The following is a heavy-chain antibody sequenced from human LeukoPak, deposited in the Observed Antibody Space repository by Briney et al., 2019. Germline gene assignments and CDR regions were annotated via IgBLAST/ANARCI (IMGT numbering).Heavy chain of an antibody. V-gene: IGHV4-59*02. CDR3: ARVRLSGSYLDAFDI. CDR1: GGSVSSYY. CDR2: IYYSGST. D-gene: IGHD1-26*01. Sequence: KPSETLSLTCTVSGGSVSSYYWNWIRQPPGKGLEWIGYIYYSGSTNYNPSLKSRVTISVDTSKNQFSLKLNSITTADTAVYYCARVRLSGSYLDAFDIWGQGTMVTVSS. J-gene: IGHJ3*02.